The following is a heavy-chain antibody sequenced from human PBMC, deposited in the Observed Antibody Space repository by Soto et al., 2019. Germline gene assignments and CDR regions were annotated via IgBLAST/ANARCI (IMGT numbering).Heavy chain of an antibody. Sequence: TLALPFTVSGGCISSGDDYGSWIRQPPGKGLEWIGYIYYSGSTYYNPSLKSRVTISVDTSKNQFSLKLSSVTAADTAVHYCARDRRGYSYGGFFPDAFDIWGQGTMVTVSS. CDR1: GGCISSGDDY. CDR2: IYYSGST. J-gene: IGHJ3*02. CDR3: ARDRRGYSYGGFFPDAFDI. D-gene: IGHD5-18*01. V-gene: IGHV4-30-4*01.